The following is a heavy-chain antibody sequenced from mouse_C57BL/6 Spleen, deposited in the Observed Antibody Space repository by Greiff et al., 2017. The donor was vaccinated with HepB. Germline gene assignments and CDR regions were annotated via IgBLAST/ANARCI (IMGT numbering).Heavy chain of an antibody. V-gene: IGHV5-9-1*02. CDR2: ISSGGDYI. CDR1: GFTFSSYA. J-gene: IGHJ3*01. Sequence: EVMLVESGEGLVKPGGSLKLSCAASGFTFSSYAMSWVRQTPEKRLEWVAYISSGGDYIYYADTVKGRFTISRDNARNTLYLQMSSLKSEDTAMYYCTRGRRGYDGFACWGQGTLVTVSA. D-gene: IGHD2-2*01. CDR3: TRGRRGYDGFAC.